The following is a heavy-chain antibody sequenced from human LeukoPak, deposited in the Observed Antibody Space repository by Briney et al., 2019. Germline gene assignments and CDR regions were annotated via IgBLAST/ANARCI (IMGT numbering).Heavy chain of an antibody. D-gene: IGHD1-26*01. Sequence: ASVKVSCKASGYTFTGYYMHWVRQAPGQGLEWMGWINPNSGGTNYAQKFQGRVTMTRDTSISTAYMELSRLRSDDTAVYYCARYSGSYDYFDYWGQGTLVTVSS. CDR3: ARYSGSYDYFDY. V-gene: IGHV1-2*02. J-gene: IGHJ4*02. CDR1: GYTFTGYY. CDR2: INPNSGGT.